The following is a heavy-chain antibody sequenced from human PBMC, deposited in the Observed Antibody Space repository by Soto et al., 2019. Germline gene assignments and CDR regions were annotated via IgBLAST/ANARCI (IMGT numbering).Heavy chain of an antibody. V-gene: IGHV3-48*01. CDR2: ISSSSSTI. Sequence: EVQLVESGGGLVQPGGSLRLSCAASGFTFSSYSMNWVRQAPGKGLEWVSYISSSSSTIYYADSVKGRFTISRDNAKNPLFLKMNSLRAEDPAVYYWARVFDYWGQGTLVTVSS. J-gene: IGHJ4*02. CDR1: GFTFSSYS. CDR3: ARVFDY.